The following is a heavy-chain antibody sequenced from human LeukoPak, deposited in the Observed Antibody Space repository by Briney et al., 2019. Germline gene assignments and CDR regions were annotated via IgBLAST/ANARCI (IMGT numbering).Heavy chain of an antibody. D-gene: IGHD3-3*01. Sequence: GGSLRLSCAASGFTFSSYGMHWVRQAPGKGLEWVAFIRYDGSNKYYADSVKGRFTISRDNSKNTLYLQMNSLRAEDTAVYYCAKSFYDFWSGYYTPFDYWGQGTLVTVSS. CDR1: GFTFSSYG. CDR2: IRYDGSNK. J-gene: IGHJ4*02. CDR3: AKSFYDFWSGYYTPFDY. V-gene: IGHV3-30*02.